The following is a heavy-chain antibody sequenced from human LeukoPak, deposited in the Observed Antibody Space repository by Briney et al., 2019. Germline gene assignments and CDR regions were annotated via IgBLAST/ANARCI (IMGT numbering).Heavy chain of an antibody. CDR2: IYTSGST. D-gene: IGHD3-22*01. V-gene: IGHV4-4*07. CDR1: GGSISSYY. Sequence: PSETLSLTCTVSGGSISSYYWSWIRQPAGKGLEWIGRIYTSGSTNYNPSLKSRVTMSVDTSKNQFSLKLSSVTAADTAVYYCARNLYYYDSSGLHWYFDLWGRGTLVTVSS. CDR3: ARNLYYYDSSGLHWYFDL. J-gene: IGHJ2*01.